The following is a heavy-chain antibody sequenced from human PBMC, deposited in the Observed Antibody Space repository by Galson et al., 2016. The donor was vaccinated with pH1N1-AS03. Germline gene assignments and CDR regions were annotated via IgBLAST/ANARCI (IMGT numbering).Heavy chain of an antibody. CDR2: ITSSGGSGSTI. CDR3: ARGWYDIWTGYLVDPFDY. CDR1: GFTFGDYY. V-gene: IGHV3-11*01. Sequence: SLRLSCAASGFTFGDYYMSWIRQAPGKGLEWISCITSSGGSGSTIYYADSVKGRFTISRDNAKNSLYPQMNSLRADDTAVYFCARGWYDIWTGYLVDPFDYWGQGALVTVSS. J-gene: IGHJ4*02. D-gene: IGHD3-9*01.